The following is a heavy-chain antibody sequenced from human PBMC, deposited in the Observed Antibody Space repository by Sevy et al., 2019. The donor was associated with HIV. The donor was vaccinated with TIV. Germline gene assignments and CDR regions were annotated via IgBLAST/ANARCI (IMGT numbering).Heavy chain of an antibody. CDR2: VHAGNGHT. CDR3: ARVKGGIFGVVTSQFDY. J-gene: IGHJ4*02. CDR1: GYTFSNNA. V-gene: IGHV1-3*01. D-gene: IGHD3-3*01. Sequence: ASVKVSCKASGYTFSNNAIHWVRQAPGQRLEWMGWVHAGNGHTKFSEKFQDRVTISRYTSATTVYMDLTSLTSEDTAIYYCARVKGGIFGVVTSQFDYWAQRTLATVSS.